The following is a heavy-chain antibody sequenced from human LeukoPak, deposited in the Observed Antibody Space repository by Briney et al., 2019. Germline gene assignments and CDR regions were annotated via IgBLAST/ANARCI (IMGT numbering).Heavy chain of an antibody. Sequence: GGSLRLSCTASGFTYGDYAMSWFRQAPGKGLEWVGFIRSKAYGGTTEYAASVKGRFTISRDDSKSIAYLQMNSLKTEDTAVYYCTRTYSGSYYDAFDIWGQGTMVTVSS. J-gene: IGHJ3*02. D-gene: IGHD1-26*01. V-gene: IGHV3-49*03. CDR2: IRSKAYGGTT. CDR3: TRTYSGSYYDAFDI. CDR1: GFTYGDYA.